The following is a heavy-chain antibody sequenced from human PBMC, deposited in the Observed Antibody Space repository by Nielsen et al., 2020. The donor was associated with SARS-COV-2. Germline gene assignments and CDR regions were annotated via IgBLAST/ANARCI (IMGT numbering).Heavy chain of an antibody. CDR2: ISSSGSTI. Sequence: GGSLRLSCAASGFTFSSYAMNWVRQAPGKGLEWVSYISSSGSTIYYADSVKGRFTISRDNAKNSLYLQMNSLRAEDTAVYYCARGGRWQQLVYNWFDPWGQGTLVTVSS. J-gene: IGHJ5*02. V-gene: IGHV3-48*03. CDR3: ARGGRWQQLVYNWFDP. D-gene: IGHD6-13*01. CDR1: GFTFSSYA.